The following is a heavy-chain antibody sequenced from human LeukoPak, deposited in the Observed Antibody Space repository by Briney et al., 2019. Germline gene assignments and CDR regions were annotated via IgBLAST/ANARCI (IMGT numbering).Heavy chain of an antibody. J-gene: IGHJ4*02. V-gene: IGHV4-59*01. D-gene: IGHD6-13*01. CDR2: IYYSGTT. Sequence: SETLSLTCTVSGGSISSYYWSWIRQPPGKGLEWIGYIYYSGTTNYNPSLKSRVTISVDTSKNQFSLKLSSVTAADTAVYYCARGVYIAAAQYGYWGQRTLVTVTS. CDR3: ARGVYIAAAQYGY. CDR1: GGSISSYY.